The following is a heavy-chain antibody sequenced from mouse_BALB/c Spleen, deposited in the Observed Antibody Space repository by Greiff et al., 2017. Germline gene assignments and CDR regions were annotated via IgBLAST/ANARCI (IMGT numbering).Heavy chain of an antibody. V-gene: IGHV1S81*02. CDR2: INPSNGGT. CDR3: ASQDLFAY. Sequence: QVQLQQSGAELVKPGASVKLSCKASGYTFTSYYMYWVKQRPGQGLEWIGEINPSNGGTNFNEKFKSKATLTVDKSSSTAYMQLSSLTSEDSAVYYCASQDLFAYWGQGTLVTVSA. CDR1: GYTFTSYY. J-gene: IGHJ3*01.